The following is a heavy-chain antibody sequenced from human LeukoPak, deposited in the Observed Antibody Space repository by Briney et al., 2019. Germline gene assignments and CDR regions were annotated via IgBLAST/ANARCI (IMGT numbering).Heavy chain of an antibody. V-gene: IGHV3-30*04. CDR1: GFTFSSYA. D-gene: IGHD3-22*01. CDR3: ARDTAHHDSSGFDY. J-gene: IGHJ4*02. Sequence: GGSLRLSCAASGFTFSSYAMHWVRQAPGKGLEWVAVISYDGSNKYYADSVKGRFTISRDNSKNTLYLQMNSLRAEDTAVYYCARDTAHHDSSGFDYWGQGTLVTASS. CDR2: ISYDGSNK.